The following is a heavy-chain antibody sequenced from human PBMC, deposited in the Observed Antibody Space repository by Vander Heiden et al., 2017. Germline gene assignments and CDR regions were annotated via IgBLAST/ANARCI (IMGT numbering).Heavy chain of an antibody. Sequence: QVQLVQSGAEVKKPGSSVKVSCKASGGTFSSYAISWVRQAPGQGLEWMGGIIPIFGTANYAQKFQGRVTITADESTSTAYMELSSLRSEDTAVYYCAREGGYDYYYYYYGMDVWGQGTTVTVSS. D-gene: IGHD5-12*01. CDR3: AREGGYDYYYYYYGMDV. J-gene: IGHJ6*02. CDR2: IIPIFGTA. CDR1: GGTFSSYA. V-gene: IGHV1-69*01.